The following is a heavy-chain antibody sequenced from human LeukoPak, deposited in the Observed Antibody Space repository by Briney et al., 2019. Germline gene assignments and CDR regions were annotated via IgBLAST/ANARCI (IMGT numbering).Heavy chain of an antibody. CDR1: GGTFSSYA. V-gene: IGHV1-69*06. CDR2: IIPIFGTA. CDR3: ARVIAAAGTPDYYYGMDV. Sequence: ASVKVSCKASGGTFSSYAISWVRQAPGQGLEWMGGIIPIFGTANYAQKFQGRVTITADKSTSTAYMELSSLGSEDTAVYYCARVIAAAGTPDYYYGMDVWGKGTTVTVSS. D-gene: IGHD6-13*01. J-gene: IGHJ6*04.